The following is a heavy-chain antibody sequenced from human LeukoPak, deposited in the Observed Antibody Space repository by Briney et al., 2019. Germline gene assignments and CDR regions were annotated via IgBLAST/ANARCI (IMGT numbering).Heavy chain of an antibody. CDR1: GDSISNYY. J-gene: IGHJ5*02. CDR3: AKLYSYASS. Sequence: MASETLSLTCTVSGDSISNYYWSWIRQPPGKGLEWIGYIHNSGNTNYNPSLKSRVTISVDTSKNQFSLKLTSVTAADTAMYYCAKLYSYASSWGQGTLVTVSS. V-gene: IGHV4-59*01. CDR2: IHNSGNT. D-gene: IGHD3-16*01.